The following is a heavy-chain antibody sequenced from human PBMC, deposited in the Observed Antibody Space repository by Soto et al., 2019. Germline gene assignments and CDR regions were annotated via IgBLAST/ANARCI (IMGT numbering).Heavy chain of an antibody. CDR3: ASGGSYYYDSSGSAFDI. V-gene: IGHV1-18*01. J-gene: IGHJ3*02. CDR1: GYTFTSYG. CDR2: ISAYNGNT. Sequence: GASVKVSCKASGYTFTSYGISWVRRAPGQGLEWMGWISAYNGNTNYAQKLQGRVTMTTDTSTSTAYMELRSLRSDDTAVYYCASGGSYYYDSSGSAFDIWGQGTMVTVSS. D-gene: IGHD3-22*01.